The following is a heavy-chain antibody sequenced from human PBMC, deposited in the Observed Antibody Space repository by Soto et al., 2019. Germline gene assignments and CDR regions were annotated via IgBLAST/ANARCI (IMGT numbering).Heavy chain of an antibody. J-gene: IGHJ6*02. CDR1: GFTFSSYG. CDR3: AKEKEGGIVLIDWGYYYYGMDV. CDR2: ISYDGSNK. D-gene: IGHD2-8*01. V-gene: IGHV3-30*18. Sequence: GGSLRLSCAASGFTFSSYGMHWVRQAPGKGLEWVAVISYDGSNKYYADSVKGRFTISRDNSKNTLYLQMNSLRAEDTAVYYCAKEKEGGIVLIDWGYYYYGMDVWGQGTTVTVSS.